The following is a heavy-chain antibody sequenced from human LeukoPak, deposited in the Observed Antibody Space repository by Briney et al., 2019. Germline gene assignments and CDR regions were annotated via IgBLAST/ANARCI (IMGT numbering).Heavy chain of an antibody. CDR2: IPYDGNNK. J-gene: IGHJ6*02. V-gene: IGHV3-30-3*01. CDR1: GFIFNNYA. Sequence: PGGSLRLSCAASGFIFNNYAMHWVRHVPGRELEWLAVIPYDGNNKYYADSVNGRFTISRDNSKNTLYLQMDSLRPEDTAVYYCAREDYNPPRAMDVWGQGTTVTVSS. D-gene: IGHD3-10*01. CDR3: AREDYNPPRAMDV.